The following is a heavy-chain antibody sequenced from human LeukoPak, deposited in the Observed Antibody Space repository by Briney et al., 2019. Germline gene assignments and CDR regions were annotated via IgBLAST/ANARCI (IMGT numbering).Heavy chain of an antibody. CDR2: IYHSGST. Sequence: PSQTLSLTCAVSGGSISSGGYSWSWIRQPPGKGLEWIGYIYHSGSTDYNPSLKSRVTISVDTSKNQFSLKLSSVTAADTAVYYCARDREVAYWGQGTLVTVSS. V-gene: IGHV4-30-4*07. CDR1: GGSISSGGYS. D-gene: IGHD5-12*01. CDR3: ARDREVAY. J-gene: IGHJ4*02.